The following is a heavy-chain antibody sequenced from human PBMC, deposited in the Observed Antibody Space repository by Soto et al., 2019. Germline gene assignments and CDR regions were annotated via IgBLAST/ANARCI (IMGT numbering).Heavy chain of an antibody. CDR3: ARGGGTIFAPLP. Sequence: GASVKVSCKAFGYTFTGYYIHWVRQAPGQGLEWMAYIDPNSGATKYAQKFQGLVTLTRDTSIRTAYMELTSLRSDDTAVYYCARGGGTIFAPLPCGQATLVTVS. CDR2: IDPNSGAT. D-gene: IGHD1-1*01. J-gene: IGHJ5*02. V-gene: IGHV1-2*04. CDR1: GYTFTGYY.